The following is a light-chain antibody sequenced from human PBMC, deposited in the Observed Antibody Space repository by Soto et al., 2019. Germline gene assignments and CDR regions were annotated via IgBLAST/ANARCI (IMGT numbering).Light chain of an antibody. J-gene: IGKJ2*01. CDR1: QSVSSY. CDR3: QQRSNWPPYT. V-gene: IGKV3-11*01. CDR2: DAS. Sequence: EIVLTQSPATLSLSPGERATLSCRASQSVSSYLAWYQQKPGTAPRLLIYDASNRATGFPARFSGSGSGTDFTPTSSSLWPEDFAVYYCQQRSNWPPYTFGQGTKLEIK.